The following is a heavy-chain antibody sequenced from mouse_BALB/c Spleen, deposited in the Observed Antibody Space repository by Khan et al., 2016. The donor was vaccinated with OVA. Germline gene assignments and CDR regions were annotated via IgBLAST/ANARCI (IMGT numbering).Heavy chain of an antibody. J-gene: IGHJ3*01. CDR1: GYTFTSYW. CDR3: ANHGSSSAWLTY. V-gene: IGHV1-7*01. CDR2: INPSTGYT. Sequence: VQLQQSGAELAKPGASVKMSCKASGYTFTSYWMHWVKQRPGQGLEWIGYINPSTGYTEYNQRFKDKATLTADKSSRTAYMQLSSLTSEDSAVYYCANHGSSSAWLTYWGQGTLVTVSA. D-gene: IGHD1-1*01.